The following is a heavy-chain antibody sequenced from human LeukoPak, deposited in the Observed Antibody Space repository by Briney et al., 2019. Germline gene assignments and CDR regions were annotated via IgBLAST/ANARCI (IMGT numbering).Heavy chain of an antibody. CDR3: ARGGKVTFGGVIVNLDY. D-gene: IGHD3-16*02. CDR1: GGTFSSYA. J-gene: IGHJ4*02. V-gene: IGHV1-69*13. Sequence: GASVKVSCKASGGTFSSYAISWVRQAPGQGLEWMGGIIPIFGTANYAQKFQGRVTITADESTSTAYMELSSLRSEDTAVYYCARGGKVTFGGVIVNLDYWGQGTLVTVSS. CDR2: IIPIFGTA.